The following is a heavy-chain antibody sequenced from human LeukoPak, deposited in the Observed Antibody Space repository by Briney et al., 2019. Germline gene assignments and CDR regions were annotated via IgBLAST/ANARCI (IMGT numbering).Heavy chain of an antibody. J-gene: IGHJ4*02. CDR1: GVSISSYY. Sequence: SETLSLTCTVSGVSISSYYWSWIRQPPGKGLEWIGYIYYSGSTNYNPSLKSRVTISVDTSKNQFSLKLSSVTAADTAVYYCARATYYYDSSGHKSYYFDYWGQGTLVTVSS. D-gene: IGHD3-22*01. CDR2: IYYSGST. V-gene: IGHV4-59*01. CDR3: ARATYYYDSSGHKSYYFDY.